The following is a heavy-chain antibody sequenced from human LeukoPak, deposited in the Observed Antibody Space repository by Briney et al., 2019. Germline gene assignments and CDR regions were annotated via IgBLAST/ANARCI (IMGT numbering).Heavy chain of an antibody. CDR2: IWYDGSNK. CDR1: GFTFSSNG. Sequence: PGRSLRLSCAASGFTFSSNGMRWVRQAPGKGLEVKAVIWYDGSNKFYADSVKGRFNIARDNSRNTLYLQMNSRRADDTAAYYCSKGPGTSSAFDIWGQGTMGAVSS. J-gene: IGHJ3*02. CDR3: SKGPGTSSAFDI. D-gene: IGHD2-2*01. V-gene: IGHV3-33*06.